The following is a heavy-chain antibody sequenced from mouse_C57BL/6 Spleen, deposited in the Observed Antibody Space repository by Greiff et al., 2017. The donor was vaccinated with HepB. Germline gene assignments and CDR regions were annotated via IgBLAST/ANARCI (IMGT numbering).Heavy chain of an antibody. J-gene: IGHJ2*01. CDR3: AIEDRQLRLDY. D-gene: IGHD3-2*02. V-gene: IGHV1-74*01. CDR2: IHPSDSDT. Sequence: VKLQQPGAELVKPGASVKVSCKASGYTFTSYWMHWVKQRPGQGLEWIGRIHPSDSDTNYNQKFKGKATLTVDKSSSTAYMQLSSLTSEDSAVYYCAIEDRQLRLDYGGQGTTLTVSS. CDR1: GYTFTSYW.